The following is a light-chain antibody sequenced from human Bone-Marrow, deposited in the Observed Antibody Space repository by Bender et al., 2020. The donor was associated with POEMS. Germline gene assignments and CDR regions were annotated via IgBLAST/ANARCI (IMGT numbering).Light chain of an antibody. CDR1: SSDVGTYNL. V-gene: IGLV2-23*02. J-gene: IGLJ3*02. CDR2: EVS. Sequence: QSALTQPASVSGSPGQSITISCTGTSSDVGTYNLVSWYQQHPNKAPKLMIYEVSKRPSGVSNRFSGSKSGNTASLTISGLQAEDEADYYCCSYAGRSALVFGGGTKLTVL. CDR3: CSYAGRSALV.